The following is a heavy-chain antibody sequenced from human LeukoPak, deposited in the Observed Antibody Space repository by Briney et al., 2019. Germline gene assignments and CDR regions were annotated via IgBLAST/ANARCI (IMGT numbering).Heavy chain of an antibody. D-gene: IGHD6-19*01. CDR3: ARDLGYSSGWGFDY. Sequence: GGSLRLSCAASGFIFTDYGFHWVRQAPGKGLQWVAAIWSDATNMFYANSVKGRFTISRDNAKNSLYLQMNSLRAEDTAVYYCARDLGYSSGWGFDYWGQGTLVTVSS. CDR2: IWSDATNM. J-gene: IGHJ4*02. CDR1: GFIFTDYG. V-gene: IGHV3-33*01.